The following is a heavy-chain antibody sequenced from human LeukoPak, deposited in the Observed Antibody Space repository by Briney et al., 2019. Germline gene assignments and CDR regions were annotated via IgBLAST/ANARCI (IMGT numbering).Heavy chain of an antibody. J-gene: IGHJ3*02. CDR3: ARDQGATDAFDI. V-gene: IGHV3-30*04. CDR2: ISFHGSDT. D-gene: IGHD3-16*01. CDR1: EFILRNYA. Sequence: GGSLRLSCAAPEFILRNYAMHWVRQAPGKGLEWVAVISFHGSDTYYADSVKGRFTFSRDNSKNTLYLQMNTLRTEDTAVYYCARDQGATDAFDIWGQGTMVTVSS.